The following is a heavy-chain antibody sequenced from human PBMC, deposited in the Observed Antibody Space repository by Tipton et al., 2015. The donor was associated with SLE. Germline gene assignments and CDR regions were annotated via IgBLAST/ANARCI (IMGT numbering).Heavy chain of an antibody. J-gene: IGHJ6*03. D-gene: IGHD2-21*01. Sequence: LRLSCAASGFTFDDYGMSWVRQAPGKGLEWVGSIDYSGSTYYSPSLKSRVTISLDTSKNQFFLKLSSVTAADTAVYYCARDSCGGDCYGYYYMDVWGKGTTVTVSS. CDR1: GFTFDDYG. CDR3: ARDSCGGDCYGYYYMDV. V-gene: IGHV4-34*08. CDR2: IDYSGST.